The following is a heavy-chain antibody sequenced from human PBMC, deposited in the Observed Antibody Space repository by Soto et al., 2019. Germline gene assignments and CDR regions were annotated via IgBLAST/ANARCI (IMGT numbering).Heavy chain of an antibody. Sequence: PSETLSLTCAVYGGSFSGYYWTWIRQPPGTGLEWIGEINHSGSTNYNPSLKSRVTISVDTSKNQFSLKLTSVTAEDTALYYCARDVDADFRTDFDYWGRGTLVTVSS. CDR1: GGSFSGYY. J-gene: IGHJ4*02. V-gene: IGHV4-34*01. CDR3: ARDVDADFRTDFDY. D-gene: IGHD4-17*01. CDR2: INHSGST.